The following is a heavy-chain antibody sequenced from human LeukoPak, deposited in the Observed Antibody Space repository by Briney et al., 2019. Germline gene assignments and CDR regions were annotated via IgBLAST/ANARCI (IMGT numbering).Heavy chain of an antibody. V-gene: IGHV3-21*01. CDR1: GFTFSTYS. CDR3: ARLPWIQLWVTYYMDV. CDR2: ISSSSYI. J-gene: IGHJ6*03. D-gene: IGHD5-18*01. Sequence: GGSLRLSCAASGFTFSTYSMNWVRQAPGKGLEWVSSISSSSYIYYADSVKGRFTISRDNAKNSLYLQMNSLRAEDTAVYYCARLPWIQLWVTYYMDVWGKGTTVTVSS.